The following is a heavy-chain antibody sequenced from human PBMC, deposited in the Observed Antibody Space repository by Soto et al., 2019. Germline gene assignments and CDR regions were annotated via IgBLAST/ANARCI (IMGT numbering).Heavy chain of an antibody. Sequence: QVQLVESGGGVVQPGRSLRLSCAASGFTFSSYGMHWVRQAPGKGLEWGAVIWYDGSNKYYADSVKGRFTISRDNSKNTLYLQMNSLRVEDTAVYYCARGTPMVRGVRTFDIWGQGTMVTVSS. CDR2: IWYDGSNK. J-gene: IGHJ3*02. CDR3: ARGTPMVRGVRTFDI. CDR1: GFTFSSYG. V-gene: IGHV3-33*01. D-gene: IGHD3-10*01.